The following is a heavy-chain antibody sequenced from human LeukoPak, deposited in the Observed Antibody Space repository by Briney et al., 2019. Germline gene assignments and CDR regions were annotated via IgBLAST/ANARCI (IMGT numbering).Heavy chain of an antibody. CDR1: GGSFSGYY. CDR2: INHSGST. D-gene: IGHD2-2*01. Sequence: PSETLSLTCAVYGGSFSGYYWSWIRQPPGKGLEWMGEINHSGSTNYNPSLKSRVTISVDTSKNQFSLKLSSVTAADTAVYYCARGRGSTSFHYYYYGMDVWGQGTTVTVSS. J-gene: IGHJ6*02. CDR3: ARGRGSTSFHYYYYGMDV. V-gene: IGHV4-34*01.